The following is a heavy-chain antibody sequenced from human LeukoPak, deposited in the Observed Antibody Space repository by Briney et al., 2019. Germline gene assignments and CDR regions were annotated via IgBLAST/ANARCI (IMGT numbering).Heavy chain of an antibody. Sequence: GGSLRLSCAASGFTFSNAWMSWVRQAPGKGLEWVGRIKSKTDGGTADHGTPVKGRFIISRDDSKSTLYLQMNSLRTEDTAVYYCTTVGPSGSHYPLDSWGQGTLVTVS. V-gene: IGHV3-15*01. CDR2: IKSKTDGGTA. CDR1: GFTFSNAW. CDR3: TTVGPSGSHYPLDS. J-gene: IGHJ4*02. D-gene: IGHD3-10*01.